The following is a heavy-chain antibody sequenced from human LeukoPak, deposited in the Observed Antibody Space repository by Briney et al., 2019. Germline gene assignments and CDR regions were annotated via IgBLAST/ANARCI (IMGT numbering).Heavy chain of an antibody. CDR1: GFTFSSYA. J-gene: IGHJ4*02. CDR3: ARADIVVGAMDY. CDR2: ISGSGGST. D-gene: IGHD1-26*01. Sequence: GGSLRLSCAASGFTFSSYAMRWVRQAPGKGLEWVSSISGSGGSTYYADSVKGRFTISRDNSKNSLYLQMNSLRTEDTALYYCARADIVVGAMDYWGQGTLVTVSS. V-gene: IGHV3-23*01.